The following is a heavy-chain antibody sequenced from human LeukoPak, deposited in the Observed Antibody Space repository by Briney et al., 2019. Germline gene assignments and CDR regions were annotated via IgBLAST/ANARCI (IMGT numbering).Heavy chain of an antibody. V-gene: IGHV1-2*02. CDR3: ARTYYDFWSGHFHI. Sequence: ASVKVSCKASGYTFTSYDINWVRQATGQGLEWMGWINPNSGGTNYAQKFQGRVTMTRDTSISTAYMELSRLRSDDTAVYYCARTYYDFWSGHFHIWGQGTLVTVSS. D-gene: IGHD3-3*01. CDR1: GYTFTSYD. CDR2: INPNSGGT. J-gene: IGHJ4*02.